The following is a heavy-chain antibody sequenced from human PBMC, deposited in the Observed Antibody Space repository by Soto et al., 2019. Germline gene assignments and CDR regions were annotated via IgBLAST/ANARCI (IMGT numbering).Heavy chain of an antibody. CDR3: AKIIGTGSYIVGAVHYFDY. J-gene: IGHJ4*02. Sequence: PGGSLRLSCAPSGFTFSSYAMSWVRQAPGKGLEWVSYISGSGGDIVYADSVKGRFSISRDNSKNILYLQMGSLRAEDTAVYYCAKIIGTGSYIVGAVHYFDYWGQGTLVTVSS. V-gene: IGHV3-23*01. D-gene: IGHD3-10*01. CDR2: ISGSGGDI. CDR1: GFTFSSYA.